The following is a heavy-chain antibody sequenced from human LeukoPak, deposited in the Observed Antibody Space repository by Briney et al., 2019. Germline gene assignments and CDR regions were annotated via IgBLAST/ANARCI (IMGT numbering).Heavy chain of an antibody. J-gene: IGHJ6*02. V-gene: IGHV3-23*01. CDR2: LVVTGGAT. Sequence: PGGSLRLSCAASGFTFRNFAMSWVRQVPGKGLGWLSTLVVTGGATYYADSVTGRFIISRDNSKNTLYLQMNSLTVEDTAVYYCAREGIAPAGGGNYYYYYGMDVWGQGTTVTVSS. CDR3: AREGIAPAGGGNYYYYYGMDV. D-gene: IGHD6-13*01. CDR1: GFTFRNFA.